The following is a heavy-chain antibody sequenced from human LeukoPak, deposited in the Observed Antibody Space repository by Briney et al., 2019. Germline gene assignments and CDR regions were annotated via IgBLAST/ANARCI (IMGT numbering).Heavy chain of an antibody. CDR1: GGPMMTGPYY. Sequence: SSETLSLTCAVSGGPMMTGPYYWGWIRQPPGKGLEWLGSIFYDGTTYYSPSLKSRVSVSADTSRNQFSLRLTSASAADTAVYYCVRSGVVLQTGFDFWGQGALVTVSS. CDR2: IFYDGTT. CDR3: VRSGVVLQTGFDF. D-gene: IGHD3-16*01. J-gene: IGHJ4*02. V-gene: IGHV4-39*07.